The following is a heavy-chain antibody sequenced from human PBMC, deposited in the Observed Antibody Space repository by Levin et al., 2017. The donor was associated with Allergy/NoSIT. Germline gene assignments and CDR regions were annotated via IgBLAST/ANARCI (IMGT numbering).Heavy chain of an antibody. CDR2: IKEDGGEK. J-gene: IGHJ4*02. CDR3: ASSSGGKDSGGYLDY. D-gene: IGHD2-15*01. CDR1: GFTFRSYC. Sequence: HPGGSLRLSCAASGFTFRSYCMTWVRQAPGKGLEWVANIKEDGGEKYYVDSVRGRFTIFRDDAENSLYLQMNRLRVEDTAVYYCASSSGGKDSGGYLDYWGQGILVAVSS. V-gene: IGHV3-7*01.